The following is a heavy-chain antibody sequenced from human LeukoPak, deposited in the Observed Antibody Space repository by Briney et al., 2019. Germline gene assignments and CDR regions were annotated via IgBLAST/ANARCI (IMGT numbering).Heavy chain of an antibody. CDR1: GFSFSGYW. Sequence: GGSLRLSCAACGFSFSGYWMSWARQAPGKGLEWVALINHGGSEKYYVDSVKGRFTISRDNAENSLDLQMNSLRAEGTAVYYCARTGAPGTVDYWGQGTLVTVSS. CDR2: INHGGSEK. V-gene: IGHV3-7*01. J-gene: IGHJ4*02. CDR3: ARTGAPGTVDY. D-gene: IGHD6-13*01.